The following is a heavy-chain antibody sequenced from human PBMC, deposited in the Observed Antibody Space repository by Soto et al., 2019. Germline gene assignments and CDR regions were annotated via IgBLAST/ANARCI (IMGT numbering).Heavy chain of an antibody. D-gene: IGHD3-9*01. J-gene: IGHJ4*02. Sequence: GGSLRLSCAASGFTFSSYGMHWVRQAPGKGLEWVAVIWYDGSNKYYADSVKGRFTISRDNSKNTLYLQMNSLRAEDTAVYYCARDDILTGYSLSYWGQGTLVTVSS. CDR2: IWYDGSNK. CDR3: ARDDILTGYSLSY. V-gene: IGHV3-33*01. CDR1: GFTFSSYG.